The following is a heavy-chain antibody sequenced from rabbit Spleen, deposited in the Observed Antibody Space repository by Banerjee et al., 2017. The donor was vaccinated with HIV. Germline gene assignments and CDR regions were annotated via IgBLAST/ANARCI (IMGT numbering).Heavy chain of an antibody. CDR3: ARGYTNIIGWNFGW. J-gene: IGHJ3*01. CDR1: GFDFSSYG. CDR2: IYAGDGST. D-gene: IGHD1-1*01. Sequence: QEQLEESGGGQVQPGESLKLSCKASGFDFSSYGVSWVRQAPGKGLEWIACIYAGDGSTYYANWAKGRITVSKASSTTVTLQMTSLTAADAATFFCARGYTNIIGWNFGWWGQGTLVTVS. V-gene: IGHV1S45*01.